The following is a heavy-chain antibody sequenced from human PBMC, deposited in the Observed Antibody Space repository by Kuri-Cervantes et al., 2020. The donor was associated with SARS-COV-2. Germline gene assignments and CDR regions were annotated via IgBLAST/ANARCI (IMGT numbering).Heavy chain of an antibody. CDR2: ISSNGAT. J-gene: IGHJ6*02. D-gene: IGHD2-2*01. CDR3: AREEVVPAAVRGYFYRYGMGV. Sequence: GGSLRLSCSASGFTSSSYAMHWVRQAPGKGLEYVSAISSNGATYYAGSVKGRFTISRDNAKNSLYLQMNSLRAEDTAVYYCAREEVVPAAVRGYFYRYGMGVWGQGTTVTVSS. V-gene: IGHV3-64*04. CDR1: GFTSSSYA.